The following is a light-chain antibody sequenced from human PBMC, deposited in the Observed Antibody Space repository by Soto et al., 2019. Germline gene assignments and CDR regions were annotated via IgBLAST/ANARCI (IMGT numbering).Light chain of an antibody. Sequence: QSALTQPPSASGSPGQSVTISCTGTSNDIGRYNYVSWYQQRPGKAPKLIIYEVNKRPSGVPDRVFASKSDTTASLTVSGLQAKDEADYYCAAWDDSLNGLVFGGGTKVTVL. CDR1: SNDIGRYNY. CDR3: AAWDDSLNGLV. J-gene: IGLJ2*01. CDR2: EVN. V-gene: IGLV2-8*01.